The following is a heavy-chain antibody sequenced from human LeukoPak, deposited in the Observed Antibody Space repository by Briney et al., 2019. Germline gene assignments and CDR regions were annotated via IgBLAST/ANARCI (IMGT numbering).Heavy chain of an antibody. CDR3: AKGHAATIRGSWFDP. CDR2: ISGSGGGT. V-gene: IGHV3-23*01. CDR1: GFTFSNYA. D-gene: IGHD5-12*01. Sequence: GGSLRLSCAASGFTFSNYAMSWVRQAPGKGLEWVSAISGSGGGTYYADSVKGRFTISRDNSKNTLYLQMNSLRAEDTAVYYCAKGHAATIRGSWFDPWGQGTLVTVSS. J-gene: IGHJ5*02.